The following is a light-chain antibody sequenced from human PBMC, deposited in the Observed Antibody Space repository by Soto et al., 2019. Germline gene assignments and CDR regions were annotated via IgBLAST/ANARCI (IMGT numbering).Light chain of an antibody. V-gene: IGKV1-5*03. J-gene: IGKJ2*01. Sequence: DIPMTQSPSTRSASVGDRVTITCRASQSISSWLAWYQQKPGKAPKLLIYKAFSLESGVPSRFSGSGSGTEFTLTISSLQPDDFATYYCQQYNSYPYTFGQGTKLEIK. CDR1: QSISSW. CDR3: QQYNSYPYT. CDR2: KAF.